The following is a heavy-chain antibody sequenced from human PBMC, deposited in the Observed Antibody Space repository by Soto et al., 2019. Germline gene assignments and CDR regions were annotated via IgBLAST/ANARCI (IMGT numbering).Heavy chain of an antibody. CDR1: GFTFSSFE. D-gene: IGHD1-1*01. V-gene: IGHV3-48*03. J-gene: IGHJ4*02. CDR2: ISSSGSSI. Sequence: EVQLVESGGGLVQPGGSLRLSCAASGFTFSSFEMNWVRQAPGKGLEWVSYISSSGSSIYYADSVKGRFTISRDNAKNSLYLQMNSLRAEDTAVYYCARVGNPLDYWGQGILVTVSS. CDR3: ARVGNPLDY.